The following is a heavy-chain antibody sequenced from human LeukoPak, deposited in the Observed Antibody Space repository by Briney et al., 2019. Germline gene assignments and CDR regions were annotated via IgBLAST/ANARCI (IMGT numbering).Heavy chain of an antibody. V-gene: IGHV3-23*01. CDR2: VSGSGVST. CDR1: GFTFSSYS. D-gene: IGHD4-17*01. CDR3: AKAVTPWYSFDY. Sequence: GRSLRLSCAASGFTFSSYSMASVRQAPGKGLEWVSAVSGSGVSTYYADSVKGRFTISRDNSKNTLYLQMNSLRAEDTAVFYCAKAVTPWYSFDYWGQGTLVTVSS. J-gene: IGHJ4*02.